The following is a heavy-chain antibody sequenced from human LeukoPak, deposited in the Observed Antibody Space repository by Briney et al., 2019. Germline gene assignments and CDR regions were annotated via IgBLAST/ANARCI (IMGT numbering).Heavy chain of an antibody. J-gene: IGHJ4*02. V-gene: IGHV4-39*07. CDR1: GGSISSSSYY. CDR3: ARVAGLPAASYYFDY. CDR2: IYYSGST. Sequence: SETLSLTCTVSGGSISSSSYYWGWIRQPPGKGLEGIWSIYYSGSTYYDPSLKSRVTISVDTSKNQFSLKLSSVTAADTAVYYCARVAGLPAASYYFDYWGQGTPVTVSS. D-gene: IGHD2-2*01.